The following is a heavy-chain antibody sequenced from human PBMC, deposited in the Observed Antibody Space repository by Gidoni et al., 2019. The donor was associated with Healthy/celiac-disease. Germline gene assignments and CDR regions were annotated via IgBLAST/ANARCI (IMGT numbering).Heavy chain of an antibody. CDR3: AKDGDDFWSGYYTAVHYYYMDV. V-gene: IGHV3-30*02. J-gene: IGHJ6*03. Sequence: QVQLVASGGGVVQPGGSLRLSCAASGFTFSSYGMHWVRQAPGKGREWVAFIRDEGSNKYYADSVEGRFTISRDNSKNTLYLQMNSLRAEDTAVYYCAKDGDDFWSGYYTAVHYYYMDVWGKGTTVTVSS. CDR2: IRDEGSNK. D-gene: IGHD3-3*01. CDR1: GFTFSSYG.